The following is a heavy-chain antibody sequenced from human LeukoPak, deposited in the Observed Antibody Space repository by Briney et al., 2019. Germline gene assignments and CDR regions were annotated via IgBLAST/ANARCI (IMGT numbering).Heavy chain of an antibody. CDR1: GGTFSSYA. Sequence: SVKVSCKASGGTFSSYAISWVRQAPGQGLEWMGGIIPIFGTANYAQKFQGRVTITADESTSTAYMELSSLRSEDTAVYYCARVGGGYNPLLYWGQGTLVTVSS. D-gene: IGHD3-22*01. CDR2: IIPIFGTA. J-gene: IGHJ4*02. V-gene: IGHV1-69*13. CDR3: ARVGGGYNPLLY.